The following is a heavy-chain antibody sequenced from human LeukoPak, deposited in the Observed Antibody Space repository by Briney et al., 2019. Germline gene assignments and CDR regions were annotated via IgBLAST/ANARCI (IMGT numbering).Heavy chain of an antibody. CDR3: ARKYGYYYYMDV. J-gene: IGHJ6*03. CDR2: IYHSGST. Sequence: SETLSLTCTVSGYSISSGYYWGWIRQPPGKGLEWIGSIYHSGSTYYNPSLKSRVTISVDTSKNQFSLKLSSVTAADTAVYYCARKYGYYYYMDVWGKGTTVTVSS. CDR1: GYSISSGYY. D-gene: IGHD4-17*01. V-gene: IGHV4-38-2*02.